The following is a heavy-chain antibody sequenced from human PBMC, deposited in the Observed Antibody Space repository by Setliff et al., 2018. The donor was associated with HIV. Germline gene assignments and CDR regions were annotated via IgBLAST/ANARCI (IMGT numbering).Heavy chain of an antibody. CDR1: GGSISSSNYY. V-gene: IGHV4-39*06. Sequence: PSETLSLTCTVSGGSISSSNYYWGWIRQSPGKGLEWIGSVFYSGNTYYNPSLKTRVTISVNTYKNQFPLTLRSVTAADTAVYYCARDTLTMVRGVMFVPTESYLGMDVWGQGTTVTVSS. CDR3: ARDTLTMVRGVMFVPTESYLGMDV. D-gene: IGHD3-10*01. CDR2: VFYSGNT. J-gene: IGHJ6*02.